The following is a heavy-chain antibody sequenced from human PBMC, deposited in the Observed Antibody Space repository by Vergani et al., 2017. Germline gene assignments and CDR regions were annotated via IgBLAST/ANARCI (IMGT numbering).Heavy chain of an antibody. Sequence: QVTLKESGPVLVKPTETLTLTCTVSGFSLSNARMGVSWIRQPPGKALEWLAHIFSNDEKSYSTSLKSRLTISKDTSKSQVVLTMTNMDPVDTATYYCARMLVQQWLDYYYYYGMDVWGQGTTVTVSS. CDR3: ARMLVQQWLDYYYYYGMDV. CDR1: GFSLSNARMG. CDR2: IFSNDEK. J-gene: IGHJ6*02. V-gene: IGHV2-26*01. D-gene: IGHD6-19*01.